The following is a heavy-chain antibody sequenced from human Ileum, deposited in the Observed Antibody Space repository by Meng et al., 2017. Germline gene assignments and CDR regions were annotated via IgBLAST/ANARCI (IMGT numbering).Heavy chain of an antibody. D-gene: IGHD6-6*01. Sequence: QVQFVQSGAAVKKPGASVRISCKASGFTFSNYAIYWVRQAPGQSLEWLGWIHAGSGDTKFSQTFQGRLTFDRDTSADTVYMELSSLTSGDRAVYYCGRGRASFYFDFLVQGTLVTVSP. J-gene: IGHJ4*01. CDR1: GFTFSNYA. V-gene: IGHV1-3*01. CDR2: IHAGSGDT. CDR3: GRGRASFYFDF.